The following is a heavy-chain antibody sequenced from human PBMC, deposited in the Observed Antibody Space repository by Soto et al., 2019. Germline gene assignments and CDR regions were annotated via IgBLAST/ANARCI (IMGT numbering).Heavy chain of an antibody. D-gene: IGHD3-3*01. CDR1: GSTFTSRW. CDR3: ACFWSASGYYYSMDV. J-gene: IGHJ6*03. V-gene: IGHV3-74*01. Sequence: GGSLRLSCLTSGSTFTSRWMHWVRQAPGKGLVWVSRINSDGSNTDYAGSVKGRFTVSRDNAKSTLYLQMNSLRAEDTAVYFCACFWSASGYYYSMDVWGTGTTVTVSS. CDR2: INSDGSNT.